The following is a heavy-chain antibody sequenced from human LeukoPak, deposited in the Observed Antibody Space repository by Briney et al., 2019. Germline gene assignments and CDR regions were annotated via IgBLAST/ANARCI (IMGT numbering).Heavy chain of an antibody. CDR1: VFTFSDYY. J-gene: IGHJ6*03. CDR3: ARVRSGIAAAGTTPYYYYYYMDV. V-gene: IGHV3-11*01. Sequence: GGSLRLSCAAPVFTFSDYYMSCIRQAPGKGREWGSYISSRGSTIYYADSVKGRFTISRDNAKNSLYLQMNSLRAEDTAVYYCARVRSGIAAAGTTPYYYYYYMDVWGKGTTVTVSS. D-gene: IGHD6-13*01. CDR2: ISSRGSTI.